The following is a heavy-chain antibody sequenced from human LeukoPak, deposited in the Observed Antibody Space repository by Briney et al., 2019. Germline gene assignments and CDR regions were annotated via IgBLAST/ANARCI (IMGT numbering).Heavy chain of an antibody. J-gene: IGHJ6*02. CDR1: GFTFSSYG. CDR3: ARDPVWFGESSTIYYHYDMDV. Sequence: GGSLRLSCAASGFTFSSYGMHWVRQAPGKGLEWVAFIRYDGSNKYYADSVKGRFTISRDNSKNTLYLQMNSLRAEDTAVYYCARDPVWFGESSTIYYHYDMDVWGQGTTVTVSS. D-gene: IGHD3-10*01. CDR2: IRYDGSNK. V-gene: IGHV3-30*02.